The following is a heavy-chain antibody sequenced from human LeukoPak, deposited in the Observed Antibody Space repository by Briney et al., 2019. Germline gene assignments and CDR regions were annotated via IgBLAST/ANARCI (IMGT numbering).Heavy chain of an antibody. J-gene: IGHJ6*02. V-gene: IGHV3-23*01. CDR2: ICGSGGST. Sequence: PGGSLRLSCAASGFIYSSYAMRCLREAPGKGLEGVSAICGSGGSTYYADSVKGRITISRDNSKNTLYLPMNSLRAEDTAVYYCAKDQLSRGIQLWLSADYYYYGMDVWGQGTTVTVSS. CDR3: AKDQLSRGIQLWLSADYYYYGMDV. D-gene: IGHD5-18*01. CDR1: GFIYSSYA.